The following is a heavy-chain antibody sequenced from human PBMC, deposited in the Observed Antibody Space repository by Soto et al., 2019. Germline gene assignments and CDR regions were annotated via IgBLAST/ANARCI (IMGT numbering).Heavy chain of an antibody. CDR1: GVSFSGYY. D-gene: IGHD1-26*01. CDR3: ASSSGSYYFVDY. J-gene: IGHJ4*02. V-gene: IGHV4-34*01. CDR2: INHGGST. Sequence: SETLSLTCAVYGVSFSGYYWSWIRQPPEKGLEWIGEINHGGSTNYNPSLKSQVTISGDTSKNQFSLKLSSVTAADTAVYYCASSSGSYYFVDYWGQGTLVTVSS.